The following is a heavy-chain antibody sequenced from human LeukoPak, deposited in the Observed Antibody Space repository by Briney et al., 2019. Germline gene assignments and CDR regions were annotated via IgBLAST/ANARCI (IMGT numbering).Heavy chain of an antibody. CDR2: ISSTSSYT. CDR1: GFIFSDYH. Sequence: GGSLRLSCAASGFIFSDYHMSWIRQAPGKGLEWVSYISSTSSYTAYADSVKGRFTISRDNAKNSLYLQMNSLRAEDTGVYFCAKATNTATGTPTLAIDYWGQGTLVTVSS. CDR3: AKATNTATGTPTLAIDY. V-gene: IGHV3-11*05. D-gene: IGHD6-13*01. J-gene: IGHJ4*02.